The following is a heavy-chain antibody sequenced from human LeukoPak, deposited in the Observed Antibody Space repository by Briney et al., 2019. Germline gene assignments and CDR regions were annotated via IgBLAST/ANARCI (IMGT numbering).Heavy chain of an antibody. CDR1: GYTFTGYY. CDR3: ALEEDSYGTGYYFDY. Sequence: SVKVSCKASGYTFTGYYMHWVRQAPGQGLEWMGWINPNSGGTNYAQKFQGRVTMTRDTSISTAYMELSRLRSDDTAVYYCALEEDSYGTGYYFDYWGQGTLVTVSS. CDR2: INPNSGGT. J-gene: IGHJ4*02. V-gene: IGHV1-2*02. D-gene: IGHD5-18*01.